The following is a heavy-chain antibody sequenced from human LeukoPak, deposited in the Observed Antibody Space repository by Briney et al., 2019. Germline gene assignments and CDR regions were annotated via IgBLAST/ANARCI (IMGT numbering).Heavy chain of an antibody. V-gene: IGHV1-8*01. D-gene: IGHD2-2*01. J-gene: IGHJ4*02. CDR3: ARKGARCSSTSCHPLDY. CDR1: GYTFTSYD. Sequence: ASVKVSCKASGYTFTSYDINWVRQATGQGLEWMGWMNPNSGNTGYAQKFQGRVTMTRNTSISTAYMELSSLKSEDTAVYYCARKGARCSSTSCHPLDYWGQGTLVTVSS. CDR2: MNPNSGNT.